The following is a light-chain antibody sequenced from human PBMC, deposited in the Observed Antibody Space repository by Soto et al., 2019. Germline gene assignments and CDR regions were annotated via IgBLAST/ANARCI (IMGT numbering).Light chain of an antibody. CDR2: DVS. CDR1: SSDVGGYNY. J-gene: IGLJ1*01. V-gene: IGLV2-14*01. Sequence: SVVTQPASVSGSPGQSITITCTGTSSDVGGYNYVSWYQQHPGKAPKLMIYDVSNRPSGVSNRFSGSKSGNTASLTISGLQAEDEADYYCSSYTSSSAYVFGTGTTVTV. CDR3: SSYTSSSAYV.